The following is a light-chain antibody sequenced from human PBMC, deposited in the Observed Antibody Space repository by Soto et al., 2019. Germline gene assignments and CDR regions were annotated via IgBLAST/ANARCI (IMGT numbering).Light chain of an antibody. J-gene: IGLJ1*01. CDR1: SSDVGGYNY. V-gene: IGLV2-14*01. CDR3: SSYTRSSTYV. Sequence: QSALTQPASVSGSPGQSMAISCTGSSSDVGGYNYVSWYQQNPGNAPKLMISEVSNRPSGVSNRFSGSKSGNTASLTISGLQAEDEADYDCSSYTRSSTYVFGTGTKLTVL. CDR2: EVS.